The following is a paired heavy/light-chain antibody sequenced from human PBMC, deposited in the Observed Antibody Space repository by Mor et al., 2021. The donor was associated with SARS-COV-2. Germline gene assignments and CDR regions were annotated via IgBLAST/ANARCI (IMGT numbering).Light chain of an antibody. CDR1: QGIRSN. CDR3: QHLNSYRFMYT. Sequence: DIQLTQSPSFLSASVGDRVTITCRASQGIRSNLAWYLQKPGKAPNLLIYAASTLQSGVPSRFSGSGSGTEFTLTISSLQPEDFAIYYCQHLNSYRFMYTFGQGTKLEIK. J-gene: IGKJ2*01. V-gene: IGKV1-9*01. CDR2: AAS.
Heavy chain of an antibody. Sequence: QVQLVESGGGVVQPGRSLRLSCAASGFTFRSYGMHWVRQAPGKGLEWVAVIWYDGGNEYYADSVKGRFTISRDNSKNTLYLQMNSLRAEDTAVYYCARGYMIFAVVEFDYWGQGTVVTVSS. V-gene: IGHV3-33*01. CDR3: ARGYMIFAVVEFDY. CDR1: GFTFRSYG. D-gene: IGHD3-3*01. J-gene: IGHJ4*02. CDR2: IWYDGGNE.